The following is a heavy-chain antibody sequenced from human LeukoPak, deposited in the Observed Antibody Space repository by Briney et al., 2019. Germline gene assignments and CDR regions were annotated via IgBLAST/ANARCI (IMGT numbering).Heavy chain of an antibody. Sequence: PGRSLRLSCAASGFTFSSYSMKWVRQAPGKGLEWVSFLGSSISYISYADSVKGRFTISRDNAKNSLYLQMNSLRAEDTAVYYCAREGYYAGLDVWGQGTTVTVSS. J-gene: IGHJ6*02. CDR3: AREGYYAGLDV. V-gene: IGHV3-21*01. CDR2: LGSSISYI. D-gene: IGHD3-16*01. CDR1: GFTFSSYS.